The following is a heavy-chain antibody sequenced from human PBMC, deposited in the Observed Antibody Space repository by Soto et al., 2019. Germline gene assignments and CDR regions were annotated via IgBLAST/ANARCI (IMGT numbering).Heavy chain of an antibody. V-gene: IGHV1-18*01. CDR2: ISAYNGNT. CDR3: ARDSEADWGYYYYGMDV. Sequence: QVQLVQSGAEVKKPGASVKVSCKASGYTFTSYGISWVRQAPGQGLEWMGWISAYNGNTNYAQKLKGNVTMTTDTSTSRAYRERRSLRSADTAVYYCARDSEADWGYYYYGMDVWGQGTTVTVSS. CDR1: GYTFTSYG. D-gene: IGHD3-16*01. J-gene: IGHJ6*02.